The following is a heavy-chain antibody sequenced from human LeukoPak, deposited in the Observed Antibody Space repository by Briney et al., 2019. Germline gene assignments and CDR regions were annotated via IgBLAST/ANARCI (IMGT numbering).Heavy chain of an antibody. CDR3: ARVPPGIAAAGTDYYYCYYYMGV. CDR1: GGSISSYY. D-gene: IGHD6-13*01. Sequence: SETLSLTCTVSGGSISSYYWSWIRQPAGKGLEWIGRIYTSGSTNYNPSLKSRVTMSVDTSKNQFSLKLSSVTAADTAVYYCARVPPGIAAAGTDYYYCYYYMGVWGKGTTVTVSS. V-gene: IGHV4-4*07. J-gene: IGHJ6*03. CDR2: IYTSGST.